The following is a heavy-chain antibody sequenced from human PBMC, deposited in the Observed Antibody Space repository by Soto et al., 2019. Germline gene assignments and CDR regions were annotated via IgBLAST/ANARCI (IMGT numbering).Heavy chain of an antibody. J-gene: IGHJ5*02. D-gene: IGHD6-13*01. V-gene: IGHV1-69*01. CDR3: ARGLSSSWYGEDNWFDP. CDR1: GGTFSSYA. CDR2: IIPSFGTA. Sequence: QVQLVQSGAEVKKPGSSVKVSCKASGGTFSSYAISWVRQAPGQGLEWMGGIIPSFGTANYAQKFQGRVTITADESTSTAYMELSSLRSEDTAVYYCARGLSSSWYGEDNWFDPWGQGTLVTVSS.